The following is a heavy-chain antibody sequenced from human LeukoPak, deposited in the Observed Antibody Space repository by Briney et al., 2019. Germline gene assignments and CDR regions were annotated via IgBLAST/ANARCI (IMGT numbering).Heavy chain of an antibody. CDR2: ISYDGSNK. CDR1: GFAFSSFA. J-gene: IGHJ4*02. V-gene: IGHV3-30-3*01. D-gene: IGHD3-9*01. Sequence: GGSLRLSCTASGFAFSSFAMHWVRRAPGKGLEWVAVISYDGSNKYFADSVKGRFTISRDNSKNTLYLQMNSLRAEDTAVYYCARDHDWAFDYWGQGTLVTVSS. CDR3: ARDHDWAFDY.